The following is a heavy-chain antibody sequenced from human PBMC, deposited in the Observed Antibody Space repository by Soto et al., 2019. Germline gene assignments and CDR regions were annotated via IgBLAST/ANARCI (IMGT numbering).Heavy chain of an antibody. CDR1: GLTVSGKKY. D-gene: IGHD1-26*01. V-gene: IGHV3-53*01. CDR2: LYDVDGT. J-gene: IGHJ3*01. Sequence: DVQLVESGGGLIQPGGSLRLSCAAFGLTVSGKKYMAWVRQAPGKGLEWVSGLYDVDGTYYADSVKGRFTVSSDSSKTIVYLEMNNLRPDDTAIYYGATWLLQEHAYDVWGLGTTVTVSS. CDR3: ATWLLQEHAYDV.